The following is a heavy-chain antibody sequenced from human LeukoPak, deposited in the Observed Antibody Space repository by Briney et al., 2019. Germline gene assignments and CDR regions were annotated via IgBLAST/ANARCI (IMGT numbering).Heavy chain of an antibody. CDR2: ISPAGDST. CDR3: ARRLVTAGITDFFDS. Sequence: GGSLRLSCAASGFTFSSYEVNWVRQAPGAGLEWVSAISPAGDSTTDADSVKGRFTISRDNSKSTLYLQMNGLTAEDTALYYCARRLVTAGITDFFDSWGQGTLVSVSS. D-gene: IGHD2-2*01. J-gene: IGHJ4*02. CDR1: GFTFSSYE. V-gene: IGHV3-23*01.